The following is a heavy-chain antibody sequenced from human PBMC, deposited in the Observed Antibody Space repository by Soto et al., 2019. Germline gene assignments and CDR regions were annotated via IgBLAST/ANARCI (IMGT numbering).Heavy chain of an antibody. D-gene: IGHD3-3*01. J-gene: IGHJ3*02. V-gene: IGHV1-3*01. Sequence: ASVKVSCKASGYTFTSYAMHWVRQAPGQRLEWMGWINAGSGNTNYAQKFQGRVTITADKSTSTAYMELSSLRSEDTAVYYCARRGPYYDFWSGYYGAFDIWGQGTMVTVSS. CDR1: GYTFTSYA. CDR2: INAGSGNT. CDR3: ARRGPYYDFWSGYYGAFDI.